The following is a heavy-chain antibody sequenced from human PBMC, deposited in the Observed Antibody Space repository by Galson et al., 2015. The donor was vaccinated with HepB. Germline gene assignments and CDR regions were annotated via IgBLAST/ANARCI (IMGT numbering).Heavy chain of an antibody. V-gene: IGHV3-7*01. Sequence: SLRLSCAASGFTFSSYWMSWVRQAPGKGLEWVANIKQDGSEKYYVDSVKGRFTISRDNAKNSLYLQMNSLRAEDTAVYYCARERYYYDSSGQFDYWGQGTLVTVSS. CDR3: ARERYYYDSSGQFDY. D-gene: IGHD3-22*01. CDR2: IKQDGSEK. CDR1: GFTFSSYW. J-gene: IGHJ4*02.